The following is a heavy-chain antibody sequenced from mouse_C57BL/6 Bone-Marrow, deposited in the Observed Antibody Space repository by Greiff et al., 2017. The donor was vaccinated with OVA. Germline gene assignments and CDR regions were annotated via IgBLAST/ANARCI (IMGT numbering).Heavy chain of an antibody. Sequence: VQLQQSGPELVKPGASVKISCKASGYTFTDYYMNWVKQSHGKSLEWIGDINPNNGGTSYNQKFKGKATLTVDKSSSTAYMELRSLTSEDSAVYYCARWYYYGSSPAYWGQGTLVTVSA. CDR2: INPNNGGT. CDR3: ARWYYYGSSPAY. CDR1: GYTFTDYY. D-gene: IGHD1-1*01. V-gene: IGHV1-26*01. J-gene: IGHJ3*01.